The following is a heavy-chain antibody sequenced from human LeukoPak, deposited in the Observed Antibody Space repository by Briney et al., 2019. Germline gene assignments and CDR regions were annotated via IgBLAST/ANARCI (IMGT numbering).Heavy chain of an antibody. CDR1: GFTFSSYS. D-gene: IGHD2-2*01. CDR2: ISSSSSTI. Sequence: GGSLRLSCAASGFTFSSYSMNWVRQAPGKGLEWVSYISSSSSTIYYADSVKGRFTISRDNAKNSLYLQMNSLRAEDTAVYYCAKYGRRSTPGYWGQGTLVTVSS. CDR3: AKYGRRSTPGY. V-gene: IGHV3-48*01. J-gene: IGHJ4*02.